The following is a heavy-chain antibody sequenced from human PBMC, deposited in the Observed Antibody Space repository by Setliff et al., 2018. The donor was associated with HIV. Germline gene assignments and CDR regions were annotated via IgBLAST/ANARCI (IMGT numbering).Heavy chain of an antibody. J-gene: IGHJ3*01. CDR1: GYTFTSYD. D-gene: IGHD5-18*01. Sequence: ASVKVSCKASGYTFTSYDINWVRQATGQGLEWMGWINPNSGNTGYAQKFQGRFTISRDNTKKSLFLQLNSLRAEDTAFYYCARFGLYGYSYGKDDGFDFWGQGTMVTVSS. V-gene: IGHV1-8*02. CDR2: INPNSGNT. CDR3: ARFGLYGYSYGKDDGFDF.